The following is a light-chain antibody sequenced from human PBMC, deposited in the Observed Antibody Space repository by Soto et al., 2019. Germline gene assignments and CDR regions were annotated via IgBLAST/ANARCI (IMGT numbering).Light chain of an antibody. CDR3: QQRSNWPPEIT. CDR1: QSVSSY. V-gene: IGKV3-11*01. J-gene: IGKJ5*01. Sequence: EIVLTQSPATLHLSTGELSTLSCRASQSVSSYLAWYQQKPGQAPRLLIYDASNRATGIPARFSGSGSGTDFTRTISSLEPEDFAVYYCQQRSNWPPEITFGQGTRLEIK. CDR2: DAS.